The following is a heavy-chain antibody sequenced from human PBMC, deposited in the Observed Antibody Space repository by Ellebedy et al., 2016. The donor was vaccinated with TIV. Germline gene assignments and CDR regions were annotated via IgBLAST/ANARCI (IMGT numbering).Heavy chain of an antibody. CDR1: RALFNTYA. CDR3: ASPLWIRQPILDY. V-gene: IGHV3-23*01. J-gene: IGHJ4*02. Sequence: GESLKISCAASRALFNTYALSWVRQAPGKGLEWVSSIRTSDGTTYYPDSMKGRFTISRDNSKNTLYLQINNLGVEDTAVYYCASPLWIRQPILDYWGPGTLVTVSS. D-gene: IGHD5-12*01. CDR2: IRTSDGTT.